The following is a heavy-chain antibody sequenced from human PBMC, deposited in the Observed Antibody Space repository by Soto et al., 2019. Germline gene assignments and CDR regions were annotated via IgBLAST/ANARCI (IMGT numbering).Heavy chain of an antibody. Sequence: SLRLACVASXFTFSDFGMHWVRQAPGKGLEWVAVTSYDGSNTYYADSVKGRFTISRDNSKNTLYLQMMSLGPEDTAVYYCAKGGAVVPAAILDYWGQGTLVTVSS. CDR1: XFTFSDFG. V-gene: IGHV3-30*18. D-gene: IGHD2-2*01. J-gene: IGHJ4*02. CDR3: AKGGAVVPAAILDY. CDR2: TSYDGSNT.